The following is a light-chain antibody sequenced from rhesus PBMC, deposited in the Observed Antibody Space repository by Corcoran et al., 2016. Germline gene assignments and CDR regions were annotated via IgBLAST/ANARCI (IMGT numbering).Light chain of an antibody. CDR1: QSVSSN. Sequence: EIVMTQSPATLSLSPGERATLSCTASQSVSSNLAWYQQKPGQAPRLLIYYASNRATGIPDRFSGSGSGTDFTLPISSLEPEEVGVYYCQQYNNWNSFGQGTKVEIK. V-gene: IGKV3-35*01. J-gene: IGKJ2*01. CDR2: YAS. CDR3: QQYNNWNS.